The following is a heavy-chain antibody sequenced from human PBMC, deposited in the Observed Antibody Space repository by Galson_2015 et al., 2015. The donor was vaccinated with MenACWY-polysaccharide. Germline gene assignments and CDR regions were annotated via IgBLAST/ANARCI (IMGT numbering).Heavy chain of an antibody. D-gene: IGHD2/OR15-2a*01. Sequence: YWVWLRQPPGKELEWIASVFYTGVAYYNPSLQSRVTISGDSSTNHISLKLNSVTAADTAVYYCARAAHFQPFDIWGQGTMVTVSS. V-gene: IGHV4-39*07. CDR2: VFYTGVA. CDR1: Y. J-gene: IGHJ3*02. CDR3: ARAAHFQPFDI.